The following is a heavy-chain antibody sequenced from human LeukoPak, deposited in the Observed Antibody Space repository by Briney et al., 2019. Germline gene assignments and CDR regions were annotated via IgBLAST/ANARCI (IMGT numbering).Heavy chain of an antibody. V-gene: IGHV3-66*04. D-gene: IGHD3-3*01. CDR1: GLTVSNNY. Sequence: GGSLRLSCAASGLTVSNNYMTWVRQAPGKGLEWVSVIYSGNRTKYADSVKGRFIISRDNSKNTLLFQMNSLRAEGTAVYYCARLTSGNGLDVWGRGTTVTVS. CDR3: ARLTSGNGLDV. J-gene: IGHJ6*02. CDR2: IYSGNRT.